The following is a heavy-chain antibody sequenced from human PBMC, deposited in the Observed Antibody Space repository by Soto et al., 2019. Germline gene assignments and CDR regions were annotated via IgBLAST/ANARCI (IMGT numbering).Heavy chain of an antibody. V-gene: IGHV4-4*07. CDR1: GGSISSYY. Sequence: SETLSLTCTVSGGSISSYYWSWIWLPAGKGLEWIGRIYTSGSTNYNPSLKSRATISVDTSKGQFSLKLSSVTAADTAVYYCARDECYDCSGYEAYWGQGTLVTVSS. CDR3: ARDECYDCSGYEAY. CDR2: IYTSGST. D-gene: IGHD3-22*01. J-gene: IGHJ4*02.